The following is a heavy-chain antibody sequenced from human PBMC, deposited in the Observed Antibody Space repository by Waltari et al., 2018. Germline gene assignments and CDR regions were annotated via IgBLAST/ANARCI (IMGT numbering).Heavy chain of an antibody. CDR3: ARSYKYYDFWSGPRGDLSYFDY. CDR2: INHSGST. D-gene: IGHD3-3*01. V-gene: IGHV4-34*01. J-gene: IGHJ4*02. CDR1: GGSFSGYY. Sequence: QVQLQQWGAGLLKPSETLSLTCAVYGGSFSGYYWSWIRQPPGKGLEWIGEINHSGSTNYNPSLQSRVTISVDTSTNQFSLKLSSVTAADTAVYYCARSYKYYDFWSGPRGDLSYFDYWGQGTLVTVSS.